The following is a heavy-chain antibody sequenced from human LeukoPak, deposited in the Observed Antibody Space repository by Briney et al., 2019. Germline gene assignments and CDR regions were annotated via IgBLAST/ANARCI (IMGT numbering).Heavy chain of an antibody. V-gene: IGHV3-48*04. D-gene: IGHD6-19*01. CDR3: ARGSSGWTPDYYYYGMDV. CDR2: ITNSGNSK. Sequence: GGSLRLSCAASEFTFSSYSMNWVRQAPGKGLEWVSYITNSGNSKSYADSVKGRFTISRDNAKNSLYLQMNSLRAEDTAVYYCARGSSGWTPDYYYYGMDVWGQGTTVTVSS. CDR1: EFTFSSYS. J-gene: IGHJ6*02.